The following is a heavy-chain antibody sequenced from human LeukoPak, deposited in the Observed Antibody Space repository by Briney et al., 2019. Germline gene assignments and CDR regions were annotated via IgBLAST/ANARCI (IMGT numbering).Heavy chain of an antibody. D-gene: IGHD3-9*01. CDR3: ARGDDILTGSHLSMDV. CDR1: GYTFTSYA. CDR2: INTNTGNP. V-gene: IGHV7-4-1*02. J-gene: IGHJ6*02. Sequence: ASVKVSCEASGYTFTSYAMNWVRQAPGQGLEWMGWINTNTGNPTYAQGFTGRFVFSLDTSVSTAYLQISSLKAEDTAVYYCARGDDILTGSHLSMDVWGQGTTVTVSS.